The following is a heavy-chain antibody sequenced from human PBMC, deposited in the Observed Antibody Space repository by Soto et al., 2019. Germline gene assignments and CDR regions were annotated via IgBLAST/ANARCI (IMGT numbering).Heavy chain of an antibody. CDR1: GYTFTSYG. CDR2: ISAYNGNT. Sequence: ASVKFYCKASGYTFTSYGISWVRQAPGQGLEWMGWISAYNGNTNYAQKLQGRVTMTTDTSTSTAYMELRSLRSDDTAVYYCARVGRCGGDCYSHDIWGQGTMVTVSS. V-gene: IGHV1-18*01. D-gene: IGHD2-21*02. J-gene: IGHJ3*02. CDR3: ARVGRCGGDCYSHDI.